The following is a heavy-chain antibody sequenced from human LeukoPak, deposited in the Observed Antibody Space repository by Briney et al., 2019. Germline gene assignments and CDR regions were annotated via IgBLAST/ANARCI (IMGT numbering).Heavy chain of an antibody. CDR3: ARVGITWPHYYFDY. CDR2: IYYTGSI. CDR1: GGSISSYY. Sequence: SETLSLTCTVSGGSISSYYWSWIRQPPGKGLEWIGYIYYTGSINYNPSLKSRVTISVDTSKNQFSLKLSSVTAADTAVYYCARVGITWPHYYFDYWGQGTLVTVSS. V-gene: IGHV4-59*01. J-gene: IGHJ4*02.